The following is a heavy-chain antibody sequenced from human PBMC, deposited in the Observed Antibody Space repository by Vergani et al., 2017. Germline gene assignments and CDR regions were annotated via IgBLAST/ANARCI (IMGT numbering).Heavy chain of an antibody. V-gene: IGHV3-23*04. J-gene: IGHJ4*02. Sequence: EVQMVESGGGLVKPGGSLRLSCVASGFTFSHYSMNWVRQAPGKGLEWVSSISGSGGSTYYADSVKGRFTISRDNSKNTLYLQMNSLRAEDTAVYYCAKSQQLVGPGYYFDYWGQGTLVTVSS. CDR2: ISGSGGST. D-gene: IGHD6-13*01. CDR3: AKSQQLVGPGYYFDY. CDR1: GFTFSHYS.